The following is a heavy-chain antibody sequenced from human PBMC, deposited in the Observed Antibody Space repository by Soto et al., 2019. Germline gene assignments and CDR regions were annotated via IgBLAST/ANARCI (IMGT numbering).Heavy chain of an antibody. Sequence: PSQTLSLPCGVSVDSVSSNSADWNWIRQTPSRGLEWLGRTYYRSKWYNNYAVSVKSRVSVNPDTAKNQFSLQLNSVTPEDTAVYYCARGSWDDVSGHYYMDVWGKGTTVTVSS. J-gene: IGHJ6*03. V-gene: IGHV6-1*01. CDR1: VDSVSSNSAD. CDR3: ARGSWDDVSGHYYMDV. CDR2: TYYRSKWYN. D-gene: IGHD1-1*01.